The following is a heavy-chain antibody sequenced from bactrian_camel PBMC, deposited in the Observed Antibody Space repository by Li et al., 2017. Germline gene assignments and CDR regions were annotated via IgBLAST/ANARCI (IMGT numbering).Heavy chain of an antibody. CDR1: RYTYNDYC. J-gene: IGHJ7*01. CDR2: FYGGGVNT. D-gene: IGHD2*01. V-gene: IGHV3S40*01. Sequence: VQLVESGGGSVQAGGSLRLSCVTSRYTYNDYCMGWFRQAPGKGREGVAAFYGGGVNTYYADSVKGRFTISRDNAKNTVYLQMNSLKPEDTAVYYCVRGWSYFVLEYWGKGTQVTVS.